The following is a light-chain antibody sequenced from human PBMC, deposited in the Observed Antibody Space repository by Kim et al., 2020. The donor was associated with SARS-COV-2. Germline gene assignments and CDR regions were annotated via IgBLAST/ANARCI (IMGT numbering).Light chain of an antibody. CDR2: DLS. J-gene: IGKJ5*01. V-gene: IGKV3-20*01. Sequence: EIVLTQSPGTLSLSTGERATLSCRASQTVRSSYLAWYQQKPGQAPRLLIYDLSTRATGIPDRFSGSGSGTDFTLTISRLEPEDYAVYYCQQYDRLITFGQGTRLEIK. CDR3: QQYDRLIT. CDR1: QTVRSSY.